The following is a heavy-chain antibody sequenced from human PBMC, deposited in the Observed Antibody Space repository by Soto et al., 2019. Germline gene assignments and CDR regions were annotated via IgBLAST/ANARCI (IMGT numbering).Heavy chain of an antibody. CDR3: AVSYDYIGGSYRDFDY. V-gene: IGHV1-18*01. Sequence: GASVKVSCKASGYTFTSYGISWVRQAPGQGLEWMGWISAYNGNTNYAQKLQGRVTMTTDTSTSTAYMELRSLRSDDTAVYYCAVSYDYIGGSYRDFDYGGQGTLVTVSS. J-gene: IGHJ4*02. CDR2: ISAYNGNT. CDR1: GYTFTSYG. D-gene: IGHD3-16*02.